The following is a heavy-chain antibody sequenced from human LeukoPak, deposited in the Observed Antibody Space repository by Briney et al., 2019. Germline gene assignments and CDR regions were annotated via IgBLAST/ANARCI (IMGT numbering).Heavy chain of an antibody. CDR3: ARRSITIFGVVSLEYYFDY. CDR1: GGSISSYY. Sequence: SETLSLTCTVSGGSISSYYWSWIRQPPGKGLEWVGYIYYSGSTYYNPSLKSRVTISVDTSKNQFSLKLSSVTAADTAVYYCARRSITIFGVVSLEYYFDYWGQGTLVTVSS. CDR2: IYYSGST. V-gene: IGHV4-59*04. J-gene: IGHJ4*02. D-gene: IGHD3-3*01.